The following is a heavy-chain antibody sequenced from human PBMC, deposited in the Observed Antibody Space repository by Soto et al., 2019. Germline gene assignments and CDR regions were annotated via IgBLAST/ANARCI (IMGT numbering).Heavy chain of an antibody. CDR3: ARKSTMAVRGLFRYHSYGLDV. CDR2: INHSGTS. J-gene: IGHJ6*02. Sequence: PSETLSLTSDVYGGSFSGYYWNWIRQSPGKGLECIGEINHSGTSNYNPSLNSRVTISVDTSKNQFSLQLRYVTAADTAVYYCARKSTMAVRGLFRYHSYGLDVWGQGTTVTVSS. CDR1: GGSFSGYY. V-gene: IGHV4-34*01. D-gene: IGHD3-10*01.